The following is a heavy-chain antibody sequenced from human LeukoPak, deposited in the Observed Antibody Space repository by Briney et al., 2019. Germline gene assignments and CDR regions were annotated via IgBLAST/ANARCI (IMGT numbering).Heavy chain of an antibody. J-gene: IGHJ4*02. D-gene: IGHD3-9*01. Sequence: SVKGRFTISRDNSKNTLYLQMNSLRAEDTAVYYCARALRYFDWLDYWGQGTLVTVSS. CDR3: ARALRYFDWLDY. V-gene: IGHV3-30*07.